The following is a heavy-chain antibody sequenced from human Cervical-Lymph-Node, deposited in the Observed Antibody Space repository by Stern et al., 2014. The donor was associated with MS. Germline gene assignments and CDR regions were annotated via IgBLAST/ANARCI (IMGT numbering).Heavy chain of an antibody. D-gene: IGHD4-17*01. J-gene: IGHJ4*02. CDR3: ARDGNDEETTVTTY. CDR1: GYTFTDHA. V-gene: IGHV7-4-1*02. Sequence: VQLVESGSELKKPGASVKVSCKASGYTFTDHALNWVRQAPGQGLEWMGWIHTNTGKPTYAQGFTGRFVCSLDTSVNTAFLQISGLETEDTAVYYCARDGNDEETTVTTYWGQGTLVTVSS. CDR2: IHTNTGKP.